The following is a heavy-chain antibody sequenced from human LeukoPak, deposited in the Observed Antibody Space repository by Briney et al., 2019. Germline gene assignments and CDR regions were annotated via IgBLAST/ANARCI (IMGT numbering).Heavy chain of an antibody. J-gene: IGHJ4*02. V-gene: IGHV1-2*02. CDR3: ARGQAGSSSWTSKPQGGFDY. Sequence: ASVKVSCKASGYTFTGYYMHWVRQAPGQGLEWMGWINPNSGGTNYAQKFQGRVTMTRDTSISTAYMELSRLRSDDTAVYYCARGQAGSSSWTSKPQGGFDYWGQGTLVTVSS. D-gene: IGHD6-13*01. CDR2: INPNSGGT. CDR1: GYTFTGYY.